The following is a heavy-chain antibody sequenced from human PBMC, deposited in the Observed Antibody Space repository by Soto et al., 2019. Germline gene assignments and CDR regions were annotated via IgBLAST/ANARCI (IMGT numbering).Heavy chain of an antibody. Sequence: QVQLVQSGAEVKKPGSSVKVSCKASGGTFSSYAISWVRQAPGQGLEWMGGIIPIFGTANYAQKFQGRVKITADESPGTAYMEPSSLRSEDTAVYYWAGPRGDYDILAQMYSFGYWGQGTLVTVPS. V-gene: IGHV1-69*01. J-gene: IGHJ4*02. CDR3: AGPRGDYDILAQMYSFGY. CDR1: GGTFSSYA. D-gene: IGHD3-9*01. CDR2: IIPIFGTA.